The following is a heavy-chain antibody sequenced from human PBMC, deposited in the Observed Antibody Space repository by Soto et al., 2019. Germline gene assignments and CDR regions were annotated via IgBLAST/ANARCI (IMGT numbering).Heavy chain of an antibody. J-gene: IGHJ4*02. Sequence: ASVKVSCKASGYTFTGYYMHWLRQAPGQGLEWMGWINPNSGGTNYAQKFQGRVTMTRDTSISTAYMELSRLRSDNTAVYYCASYYYDSSGYSTFDYWGQGTLVTVSS. CDR3: ASYYYDSSGYSTFDY. CDR2: INPNSGGT. D-gene: IGHD3-22*01. V-gene: IGHV1-2*02. CDR1: GYTFTGYY.